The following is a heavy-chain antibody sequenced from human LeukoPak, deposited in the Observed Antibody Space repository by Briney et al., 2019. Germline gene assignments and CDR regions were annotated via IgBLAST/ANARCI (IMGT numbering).Heavy chain of an antibody. CDR3: AREISSSWYYFDY. V-gene: IGHV3-21*01. J-gene: IGHJ4*02. D-gene: IGHD6-13*01. Sequence: GGSLRLSRAASGFTSSSYSMNWVRQAPGKGRGWVSSISSTSSYIYYADSVKGRFTISRDNAKNSLYLQMNSLRAEDTAVYYCAREISSSWYYFDYWGQGTLVTVSS. CDR1: GFTSSSYS. CDR2: ISSTSSYI.